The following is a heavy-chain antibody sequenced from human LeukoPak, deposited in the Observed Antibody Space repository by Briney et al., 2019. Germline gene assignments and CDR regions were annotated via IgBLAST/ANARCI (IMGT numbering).Heavy chain of an antibody. Sequence: SETLSLTCTVSGGSISSYYWSWIRQPAGKGLEWIGRIYTSGSTNYNPSLKSRVTMSVDTSKNQFSLKLSSVTAADTAVYYCARGAEFWSGLGEYFQHWGQGTLVTVSS. J-gene: IGHJ1*01. CDR2: IYTSGST. V-gene: IGHV4-4*07. CDR3: ARGAEFWSGLGEYFQH. CDR1: GGSISSYY. D-gene: IGHD3-3*01.